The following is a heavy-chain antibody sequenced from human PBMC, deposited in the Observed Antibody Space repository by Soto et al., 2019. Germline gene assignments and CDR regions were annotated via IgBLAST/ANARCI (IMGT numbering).Heavy chain of an antibody. Sequence: PGGSLRLSCAASGFTFSNYAMTWVRQSPGKGLEWVSAISGSGGSTYYADSVKGRFTISRDNSKNTLYLQMFSLRAEDTAVYYCAKDEGAVVPAAFGYWGQGTRVTVSS. J-gene: IGHJ4*02. CDR2: ISGSGGST. CDR1: GFTFSNYA. V-gene: IGHV3-23*01. CDR3: AKDEGAVVPAAFGY. D-gene: IGHD2-2*01.